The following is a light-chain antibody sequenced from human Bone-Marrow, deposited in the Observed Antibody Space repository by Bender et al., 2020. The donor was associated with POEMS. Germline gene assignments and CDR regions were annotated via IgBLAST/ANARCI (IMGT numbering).Light chain of an antibody. Sequence: SYVVTQPPSVSVTPGQTATITCEADNIGRQNVNWYQQKTGQAPALVVCDSFDRPSRIPERFSVSKSGDTATLHITRVEAGDEADYYCQVWLSDNDQVLFGGGTKLTVL. J-gene: IGLJ2*01. CDR2: DSF. CDR3: QVWLSDNDQVL. V-gene: IGLV3-21*02. CDR1: NIGRQN.